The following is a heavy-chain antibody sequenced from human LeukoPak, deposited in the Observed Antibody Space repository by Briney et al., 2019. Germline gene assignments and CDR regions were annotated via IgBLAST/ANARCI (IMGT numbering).Heavy chain of an antibody. CDR2: IYYSGST. J-gene: IGHJ4*02. D-gene: IGHD3-10*01. V-gene: IGHV4-59*01. CDR1: GGSISIYY. Sequence: SETLSLTCTVSGGSISIYYWSWIRQPPGKGLEWIGYIYYSGSTNYNPSLKSRVTISVDTSKNQFSLKLSSVTAADTAVYYCARDTYYYGSGSYYPLNYWGQGTLVTVSS. CDR3: ARDTYYYGSGSYYPLNY.